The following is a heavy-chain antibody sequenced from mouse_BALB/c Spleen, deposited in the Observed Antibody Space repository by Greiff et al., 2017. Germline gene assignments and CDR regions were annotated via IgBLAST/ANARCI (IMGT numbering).Heavy chain of an antibody. CDR3: AREEGNYVWFAY. D-gene: IGHD2-1*01. V-gene: IGHV3-2*02. CDR2: ISYSGST. CDR1: GYSITCDYA. J-gene: IGHJ3*01. Sequence: EVKLMESGPGLVKPSQSLSLTCTVTGYSITCDYAWNWIRQFPGNKLEWMGYISYSGSTSYNPSLKSRISITRDTSKNQFFLQLNSVTTEDTATYYCAREEGNYVWFAYWGQGTLVTVSA.